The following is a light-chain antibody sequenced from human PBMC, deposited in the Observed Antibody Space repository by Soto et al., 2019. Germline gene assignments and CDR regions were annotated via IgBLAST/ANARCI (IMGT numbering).Light chain of an antibody. J-gene: IGKJ5*01. V-gene: IGKV1-33*01. CDR3: QQYESVPPT. CDR2: DAS. CDR1: RHIKTY. Sequence: DIHMTQSPSSLSASVGDRVTITCQASRHIKTYLNWYHQKPGAAPKVLIYDASNLETGVPSRFTGSGSGTDFTFTITSLQPDDIGTYYCQQYESVPPTFGQGTRXEI.